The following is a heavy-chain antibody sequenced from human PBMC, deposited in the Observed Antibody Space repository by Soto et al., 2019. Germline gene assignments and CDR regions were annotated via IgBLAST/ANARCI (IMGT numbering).Heavy chain of an antibody. D-gene: IGHD2-21*02. CDR3: ARLSCGGDCYSRYYFDY. Sequence: PGGSLRLSCAASGFTFSSYGMHWVRQAPGKGLEWVAVIWYDGSNKYYADSVKGRFTISRDNSKNTLYLQMNSLRAEDTAVYYCARLSCGGDCYSRYYFDYWGQGTLVTVSS. CDR1: GFTFSSYG. CDR2: IWYDGSNK. V-gene: IGHV3-33*01. J-gene: IGHJ4*02.